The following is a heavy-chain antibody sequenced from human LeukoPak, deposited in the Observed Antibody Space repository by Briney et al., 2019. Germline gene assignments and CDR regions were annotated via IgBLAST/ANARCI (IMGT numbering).Heavy chain of an antibody. CDR1: GFSLSGYW. CDR2: IKQDGSEK. CDR3: ARAYCDY. Sequence: GGSLRLSCVASGFSLSGYWMYWVRQAPGKGLEWVANIKQDGSEKYYVDSVKGRFTISRDNAKNSLYLQMNSLRAEDTAVYYCARAYCDYWGQGTLVTVSS. J-gene: IGHJ4*02. V-gene: IGHV3-7*01.